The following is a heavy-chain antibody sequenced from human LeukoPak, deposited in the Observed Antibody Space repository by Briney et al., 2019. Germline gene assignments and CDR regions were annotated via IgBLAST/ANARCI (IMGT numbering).Heavy chain of an antibody. CDR1: GYSFTGHY. CDR3: ARAAVDIAVIPSVFTGGNRFDP. J-gene: IGHJ5*02. D-gene: IGHD2-2*01. V-gene: IGHV1-69*13. Sequence: GASVKVSCKASGYSFTGHYMHWVRQAPGQGLEWMGGIIPVFGTPTYAQKFLHRLTITADESTSTTHMELSSLTFEDTAVYYCARAAVDIAVIPSVFTGGNRFDPWGQGTLVTVSS. CDR2: IIPVFGTP.